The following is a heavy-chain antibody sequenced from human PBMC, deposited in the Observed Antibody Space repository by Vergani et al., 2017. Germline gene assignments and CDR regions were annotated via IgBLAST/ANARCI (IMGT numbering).Heavy chain of an antibody. V-gene: IGHV7-4-1*02. CDR1: GYTFTSYA. CDR3: AGDNAYYDILTGYHHLYFDL. D-gene: IGHD3-9*01. CDR2: INTNTGNP. J-gene: IGHJ2*01. Sequence: QVQLVQSGSELKTPGALVKVSCKSSGYTFTSYAMNWVRQAPGQGLEWVGWINTNTGNPTYAQGFTGRFVFSLHTSVSTAYLQISRLMAEDTAVYYCAGDNAYYDILTGYHHLYFDLWGRGPLVTVSS.